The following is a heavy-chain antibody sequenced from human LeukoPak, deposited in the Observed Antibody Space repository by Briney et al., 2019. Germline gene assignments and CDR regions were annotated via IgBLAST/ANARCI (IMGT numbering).Heavy chain of an antibody. V-gene: IGHV4-34*01. CDR1: GGSFRGYF. D-gene: IGHD3-16*01. CDR3: ARIAFGGYIVAQDY. CDR2: LNPSGGT. J-gene: IGHJ4*02. Sequence: PSETLSLTCAVYGGSFRGYFWSWIRQPPGKGLEWIGELNPSGGTNYNASLKSRITISVDTSKNQFSLNLASVTAADTAVYYCARIAFGGYIVAQDYWGPGTLVIVSS.